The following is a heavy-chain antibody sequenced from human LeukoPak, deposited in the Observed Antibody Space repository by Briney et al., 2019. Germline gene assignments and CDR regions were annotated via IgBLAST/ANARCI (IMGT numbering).Heavy chain of an antibody. D-gene: IGHD6-19*01. CDR3: ARGQSSGWYEDDY. Sequence: ASVKVSRKASGYTFTSYGISWVRQAPGQGRERMGWISAYNGNTSYAQKLQGRVTMTTDTSTSTAYMELRSLRSDDTAVYYCARGQSSGWYEDDYWGQGTLVTVSS. J-gene: IGHJ4*02. CDR2: ISAYNGNT. V-gene: IGHV1-18*01. CDR1: GYTFTSYG.